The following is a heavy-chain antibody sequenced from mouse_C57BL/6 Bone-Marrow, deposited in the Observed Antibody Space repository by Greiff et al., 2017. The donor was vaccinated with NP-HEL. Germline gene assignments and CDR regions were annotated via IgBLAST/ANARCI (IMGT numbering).Heavy chain of an antibody. CDR3: ARPSDN. V-gene: IGHV1-55*01. J-gene: IGHJ2*01. Sequence: VQLVESGAELVKPGASVKMSCKASGYTFTSYWITWVKQRPGQGLEWIGDIYPGSGSTNYNEKFKSKATLTVDTSSSTAYMQLSSLTSEDSAVYYCARPSDNWGQGTTLTVSS. CDR2: IYPGSGST. CDR1: GYTFTSYW.